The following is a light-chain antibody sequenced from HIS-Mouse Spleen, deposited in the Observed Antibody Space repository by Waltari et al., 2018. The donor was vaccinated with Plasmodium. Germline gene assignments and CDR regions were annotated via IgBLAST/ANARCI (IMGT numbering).Light chain of an antibody. CDR1: SSDVRGYNY. V-gene: IGLV2-14*03. CDR2: DVS. Sequence: QSALTQPASVSGSPGQSITISCTGTSSDVRGYNYVSWYQQHPGKAPKLMIYDVSNRTAGFPNRFSGSKSGHTASLTISGLQAEDEADYYCSSYTSSSTLVFGGGTKLNVL. CDR3: SSYTSSSTLV. J-gene: IGLJ2*01.